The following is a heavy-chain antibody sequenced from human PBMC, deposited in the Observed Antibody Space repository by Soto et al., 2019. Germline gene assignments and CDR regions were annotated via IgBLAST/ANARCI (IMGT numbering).Heavy chain of an antibody. D-gene: IGHD3-10*01. CDR3: ARVRVIRGVIPSHFGL. CDR2: IIPLYGTV. J-gene: IGHJ4*02. CDR1: GGTFNSYG. Sequence: QAHLAQSGAEVKKPGSSVTVSCTASGGTFNSYGISWVRQAPGQGLAWMGVIIPLYGTVNYAQKFQGRVSITSVKSTSTAYMDLNSLRSDDTAVYYCARVRVIRGVIPSHFGLWGQGTQVTVSS. V-gene: IGHV1-69*06.